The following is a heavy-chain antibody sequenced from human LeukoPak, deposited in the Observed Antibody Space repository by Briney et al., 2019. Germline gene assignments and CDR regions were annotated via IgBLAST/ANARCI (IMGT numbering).Heavy chain of an antibody. J-gene: IGHJ4*02. CDR2: IYYSGST. CDR3: ARASTIFGHFAY. CDR1: DGSISGTPCY. D-gene: IGHD3-3*01. V-gene: IGHV4-39*07. Sequence: SETLSLTCAISDGSISGTPCYWGWIRQPPGKGLEWIGSIYYSGSTYYNPSLKSRLTISVDTSKNQFSLKLSSVTAADTAVYYCARASTIFGHFAYWGRGTLVTVSS.